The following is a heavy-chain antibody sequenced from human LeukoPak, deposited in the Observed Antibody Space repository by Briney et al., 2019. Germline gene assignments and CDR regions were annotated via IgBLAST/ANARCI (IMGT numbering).Heavy chain of an antibody. D-gene: IGHD3-10*01. CDR3: AKDESRAALLRGANYFYFSGMDV. V-gene: IGHV3-30*18. Sequence: PGGSLRLSCAASGFTFSSYGMHWVRQAPGKGLEWVALISYDGTNTHYADSVKGRFTIARDNSKNTLSLQMNGLRGEDTAVYYCAKDESRAALLRGANYFYFSGMDVWGRGTTVTVSS. J-gene: IGHJ6*02. CDR2: ISYDGTNT. CDR1: GFTFSSYG.